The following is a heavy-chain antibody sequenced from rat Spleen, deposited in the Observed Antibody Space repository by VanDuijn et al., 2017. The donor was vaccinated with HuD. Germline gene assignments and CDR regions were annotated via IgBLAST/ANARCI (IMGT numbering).Heavy chain of an antibody. V-gene: IGHV3-3*01. D-gene: IGHD1-11*01. CDR1: GYSMTSSYR. CDR3: ASEGIVSWGWFAY. J-gene: IGHJ3*01. CDR2: INSAGST. Sequence: EVQLQESGPGLVKPSQSLSLTCSVTGYSMTSSYRWNWIRKFPGNKLEWMGYINSAGSTNYNPSLKSRISITTDTSKNKFFLQLNSVTTEDTATYYCASEGIVSWGWFAYWGQGTLVTVSS.